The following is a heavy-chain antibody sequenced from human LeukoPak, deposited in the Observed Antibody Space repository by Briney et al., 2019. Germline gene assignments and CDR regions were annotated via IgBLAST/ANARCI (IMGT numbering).Heavy chain of an antibody. CDR1: GLTFTFSTSG. Sequence: GGSLRLSCAASGLTFTFSTSGIHWVRQAPGEGLEWVSAISGSGGSTYYADSVKGRFTISRDNAKNSLYLQMNSLRAEDTAVYYCAIVKTTVTPFDYWGQGTLVTVSS. V-gene: IGHV3-23*01. CDR2: ISGSGGST. CDR3: AIVKTTVTPFDY. D-gene: IGHD4-17*01. J-gene: IGHJ4*02.